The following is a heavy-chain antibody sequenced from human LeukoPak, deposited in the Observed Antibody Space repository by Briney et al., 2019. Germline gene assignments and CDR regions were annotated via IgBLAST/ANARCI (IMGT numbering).Heavy chain of an antibody. V-gene: IGHV4-61*01. Sequence: SETLSLTCTVSGGSISSSSYYWSWIRQPPGKGLEWIGYIYYSGSTNYNPSLKSRVTISVDTSKNQFSLKLSSVTAADTAVYYCARANLDYDFWSGYYQGYYYGMDVWGQGTTVTVSS. CDR2: IYYSGST. J-gene: IGHJ6*02. D-gene: IGHD3-3*01. CDR1: GGSISSSSYY. CDR3: ARANLDYDFWSGYYQGYYYGMDV.